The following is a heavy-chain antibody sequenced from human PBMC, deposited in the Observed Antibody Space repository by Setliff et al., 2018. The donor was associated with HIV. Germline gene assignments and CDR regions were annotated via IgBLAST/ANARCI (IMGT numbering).Heavy chain of an antibody. CDR3: AADVPNFSDDYIPIDY. J-gene: IGHJ4*02. D-gene: IGHD4-4*01. Sequence: PGGSLRLSCLVSGFTVSTYSLNWARQAPGKRPEYVAALSRGGDNTKYADSVKGRFIISRDTSKNTLYLQMSSLRPDDTAIYYCAADVPNFSDDYIPIDYWGRGTLVTVSS. CDR1: GFTVSTYS. CDR2: LSRGGDNT. V-gene: IGHV3-64D*09.